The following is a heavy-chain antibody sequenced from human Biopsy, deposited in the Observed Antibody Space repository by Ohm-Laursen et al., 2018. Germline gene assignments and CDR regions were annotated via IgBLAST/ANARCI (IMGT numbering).Heavy chain of an antibody. J-gene: IGHJ4*02. Sequence: TLSLTCNISGGSISGYYWNWIRQSPGKGLEWIGYIWSSGTTDYNPSLQSRVSMSLELSTDQFSLKVDSVTAADTAVYYCARVVGAATGFDQWGQGIPVTVSS. CDR1: GGSISGYY. D-gene: IGHD1-26*01. CDR3: ARVVGAATGFDQ. CDR2: IWSSGTT. V-gene: IGHV4-59*01.